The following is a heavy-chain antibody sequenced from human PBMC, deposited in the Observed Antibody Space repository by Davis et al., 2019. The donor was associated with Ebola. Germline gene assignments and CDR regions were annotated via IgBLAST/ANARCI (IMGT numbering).Heavy chain of an antibody. CDR2: IIPIFGTA. Sequence: SVKVSCKASGGTFSSYAISWVRQAPGQGLEWMGGIIPIFGTANYAQKFQGRVTMTRDTSTSTVYMELSSLRSEDTAVYYCARDGGYGDYPDWGQGTLVTVSS. CDR1: GGTFSSYA. D-gene: IGHD4-17*01. CDR3: ARDGGYGDYPD. J-gene: IGHJ4*02. V-gene: IGHV1-69*05.